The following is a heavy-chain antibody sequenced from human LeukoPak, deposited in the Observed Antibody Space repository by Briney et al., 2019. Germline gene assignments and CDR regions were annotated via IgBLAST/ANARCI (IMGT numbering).Heavy chain of an antibody. J-gene: IGHJ4*02. D-gene: IGHD2-21*02. CDR3: AKSLGDDWYGDY. CDR1: GFTFANYA. V-gene: IGHV3-23*01. CDR2: ITTSGGNT. Sequence: GGSLRLSCAASGFTFANYAISWVRQAPGKGLKWVSAITTSGGNTYYADSVKGQFTISRDNSKNTLYLQMNSLRAEDTALYYCAKSLGDDWYGDYWGQGTLVTVSS.